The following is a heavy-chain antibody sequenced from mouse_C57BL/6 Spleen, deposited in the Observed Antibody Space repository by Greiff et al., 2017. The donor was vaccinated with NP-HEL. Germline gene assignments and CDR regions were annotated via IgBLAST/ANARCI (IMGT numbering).Heavy chain of an antibody. D-gene: IGHD2-1*01. CDR3: ARRRDYYGNSYFDY. V-gene: IGHV1-78*01. CDR2: IYPRDGST. CDR1: GYTFTDHT. Sequence: QVQLQQSDAELVKPGASVKISCTVSGYTFTDHTIHWMKQRPEQGLEWIGYIYPRDGSTKYNEKFKGKATLTADKSSSTAYMQLNSLTSEDSAVYVCARRRDYYGNSYFDYWGQGTTLTVSS. J-gene: IGHJ2*01.